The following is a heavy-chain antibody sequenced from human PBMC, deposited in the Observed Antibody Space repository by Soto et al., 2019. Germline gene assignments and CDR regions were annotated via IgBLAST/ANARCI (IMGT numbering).Heavy chain of an antibody. J-gene: IGHJ4*02. D-gene: IGHD2-15*01. CDR3: ARGNVVREPDY. CDR1: GFTFSSYG. Sequence: QVQLVESGGGVVQPGRSLRLSCAASGFTFSSYGMHWVRQAPGKGLEWVAVIWYDGSNKYYADSVKGRFTISRDNSKNTLYLQMNSLRAEDTAVYYCARGNVVREPDYWGQGTLVTVSS. CDR2: IWYDGSNK. V-gene: IGHV3-33*01.